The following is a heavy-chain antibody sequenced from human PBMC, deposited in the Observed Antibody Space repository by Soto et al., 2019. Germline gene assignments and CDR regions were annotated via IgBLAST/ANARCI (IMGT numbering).Heavy chain of an antibody. J-gene: IGHJ4*02. CDR3: ARDVPSPIFGVVMVPAHFDY. Sequence: GGSLRLSCAASGFTFSDYYMSWIRQAPGKGLEWVSYISSSSSYTNYADSVKGRFTISRDNAKDSLYLQMNSLRAEDTAVYYCARDVPSPIFGVVMVPAHFDYWGQGTLVTVSS. CDR2: ISSSSSYT. V-gene: IGHV3-11*06. CDR1: GFTFSDYY. D-gene: IGHD3-3*01.